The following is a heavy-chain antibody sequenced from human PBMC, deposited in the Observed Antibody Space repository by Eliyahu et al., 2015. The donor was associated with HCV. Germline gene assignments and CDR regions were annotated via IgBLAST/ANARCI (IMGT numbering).Heavy chain of an antibody. CDR2: ISGSGGST. V-gene: IGHV3-23*01. J-gene: IGHJ4*02. CDR3: AKIMGRTYYYDSSGYYFDY. D-gene: IGHD3-22*01. CDR1: GFTFSSXA. Sequence: EVQLLESGGGLVQPGGSLRLSCAASGFTFSSXAMSWVRQAPGKGLGWVSAISGSGGSTYYADSVKGRFTISRDNSKNTLYLQMNSLRAEDTAVYYCAKIMGRTYYYDSSGYYFDYWGQGTLVTVSS.